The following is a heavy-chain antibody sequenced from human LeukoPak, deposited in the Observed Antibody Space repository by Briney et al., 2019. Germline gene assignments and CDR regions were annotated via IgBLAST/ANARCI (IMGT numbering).Heavy chain of an antibody. D-gene: IGHD3-10*01. CDR3: ARDFFPSLRGVPHLTKSNWFDP. J-gene: IGHJ5*02. Sequence: EASVKVSCKASGYTFTSYGISWVRQAPGQGLEWMGWISAYNGNTNYAQKLQGRVTMTTDTSTSTAYMELRSLRSDDTAVYYCARDFFPSLRGVPHLTKSNWFDPWGQGTLVTVSS. V-gene: IGHV1-18*01. CDR1: GYTFTSYG. CDR2: ISAYNGNT.